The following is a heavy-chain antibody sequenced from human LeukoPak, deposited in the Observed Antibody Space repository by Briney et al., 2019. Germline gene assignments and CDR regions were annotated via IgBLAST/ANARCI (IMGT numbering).Heavy chain of an antibody. V-gene: IGHV3-48*03. D-gene: IGHD4-17*01. CDR1: GFTFSSYE. CDR2: ISSSGSTI. CDR3: ARDPARSATVTSFDY. J-gene: IGHJ4*02. Sequence: PGGSLRLSCAASGFTFSSYEMNWVRQAPGKGLEWVSYISSSGSTIYYADSVKGRFTISRDNAKNSLYLQMNSLRAEDTAVYYCARDPARSATVTSFDYWGQGTLVTVSS.